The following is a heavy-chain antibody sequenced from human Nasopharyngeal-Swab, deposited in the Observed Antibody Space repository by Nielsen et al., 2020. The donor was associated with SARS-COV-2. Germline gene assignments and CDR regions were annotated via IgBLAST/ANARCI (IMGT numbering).Heavy chain of an antibody. Sequence: GESLKISCAASGFTVSSNYMNWVRQAPGKGLEWASVIYSGGSTYYADSVKGRFTISRHISRNTLYLQMNSLRAEDTAVYFCARGGSGYDPLDYWGQGTLVTVSS. CDR2: IYSGGST. D-gene: IGHD5-12*01. J-gene: IGHJ4*02. CDR1: GFTVSSNY. V-gene: IGHV3-53*04. CDR3: ARGGSGYDPLDY.